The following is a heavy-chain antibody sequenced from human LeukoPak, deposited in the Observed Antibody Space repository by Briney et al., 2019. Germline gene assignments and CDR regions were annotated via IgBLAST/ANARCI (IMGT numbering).Heavy chain of an antibody. J-gene: IGHJ4*02. V-gene: IGHV4-61*01. Sequence: SETLSLTCTVSGGPVSSGSYYWSWIRQPPGKGLEWSGYIYYSGSTNYNPSLKSRVTISVDTSKNQFSLKLSSVTAADTAVYYCARVSSPHYDILTGYFFDYWGQGTLVTVSS. CDR1: GGPVSSGSYY. CDR3: ARVSSPHYDILTGYFFDY. D-gene: IGHD3-9*01. CDR2: IYYSGST.